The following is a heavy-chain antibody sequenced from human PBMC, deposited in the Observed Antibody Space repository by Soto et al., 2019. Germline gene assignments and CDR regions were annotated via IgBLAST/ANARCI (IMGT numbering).Heavy chain of an antibody. J-gene: IGHJ4*02. CDR2: INFDESTT. V-gene: IGHV3-74*01. D-gene: IGHD6-13*01. Sequence: EVQLVESGGGLVQPGGSLRLSCAASGFTFSTYWMHWVRQAPGKGLGWVARINFDESTTTYADSVQGRFTISRDNAKNTLYLQLSSRRAEDTAIYYCVTGGRTAGHFYHFDDWGQGALVTVSS. CDR3: VTGGRTAGHFYHFDD. CDR1: GFTFSTYW.